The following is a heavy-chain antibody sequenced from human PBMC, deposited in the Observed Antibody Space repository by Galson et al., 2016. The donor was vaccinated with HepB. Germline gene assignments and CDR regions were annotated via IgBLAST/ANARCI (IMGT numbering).Heavy chain of an antibody. CDR3: ARQLAGYSFGDY. J-gene: IGHJ4*02. V-gene: IGHV5-51*01. CDR2: ICPGDSHT. Sequence: QSGAEVKKPGESLKISCKGSGYSFASYWIGWVRQRPGKGLEWMGIICPGDSHTNYSPSFQGQFNISADKSRSTAYRQWNSLKASESAMYYCARQLAGYSFGDYWGKGTLVTVSS. CDR1: GYSFASYW. D-gene: IGHD5-18*01.